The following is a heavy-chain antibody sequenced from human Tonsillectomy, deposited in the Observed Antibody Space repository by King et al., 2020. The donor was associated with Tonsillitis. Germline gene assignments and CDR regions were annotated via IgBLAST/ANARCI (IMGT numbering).Heavy chain of an antibody. CDR3: ARDSLTATRAFDL. V-gene: IGHV3-7*03. CDR1: GFTFSSYW. Sequence: EVQLVESGGGLVQPGGSLRLSCAASGFTFSSYWMSWVRQAPGKGLEWVANIKQDGSEAYYVDSVKGRLTISRDNAENSLYLQMNSLRAEDTAVYYCARDSLTATRAFDLWRRGTLVPVSS. J-gene: IGHJ2*01. D-gene: IGHD1-14*01. CDR2: IKQDGSEA.